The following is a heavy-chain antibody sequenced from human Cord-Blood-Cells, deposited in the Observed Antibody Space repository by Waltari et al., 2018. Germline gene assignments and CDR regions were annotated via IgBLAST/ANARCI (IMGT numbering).Heavy chain of an antibody. CDR2: IYYSGST. CDR1: GGSISSGGSY. CDR3: ARSYGSSWYGLFDY. D-gene: IGHD6-13*01. V-gene: IGHV4-31*03. J-gene: IGHJ4*02. Sequence: QVQLQESGPGLVQPSQTLSLPCTVSGGSISSGGSYWSCIRQPPGMGREWIGYIYYSGSTYYIPSLKSRVTISVDTSKNQFSLKLSSVTAADTAVYYCARSYGSSWYGLFDYWGQGTLVTVSS.